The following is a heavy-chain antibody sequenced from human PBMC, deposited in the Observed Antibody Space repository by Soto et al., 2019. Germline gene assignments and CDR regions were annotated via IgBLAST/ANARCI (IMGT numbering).Heavy chain of an antibody. CDR3: VRARGGEYFGEQLS. CDR1: GFTFSLYD. CDR2: IGTAADT. J-gene: IGHJ4*02. V-gene: IGHV3-13*04. D-gene: IGHD3-10*01. Sequence: EVRLVESGGGLVQPGGSLRLSCATSGFTFSLYDMYWVRQATGKSLEWVSAIGTAADTYYPGSVQGRFIISRDNANSFLYLQMNRLRAGDTAVYYCVRARGGEYFGEQLSWGQGTLVTVSS.